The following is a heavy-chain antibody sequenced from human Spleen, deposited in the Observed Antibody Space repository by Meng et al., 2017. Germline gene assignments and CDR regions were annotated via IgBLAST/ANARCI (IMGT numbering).Heavy chain of an antibody. J-gene: IGHJ4*02. CDR2: INPNSGGT. CDR3: ARDRSRYFDY. Sequence: ASVKVSCKASGYTFTGYYMHWVRQAPGQGLEWMGRINPNSGGTNYAQKFQGRVTMTRDTSISTVYMHLSSLRSDDTAVYYCARDRSRYFDYWGQGTLVTVSS. V-gene: IGHV1-2*06. CDR1: GYTFTGYY.